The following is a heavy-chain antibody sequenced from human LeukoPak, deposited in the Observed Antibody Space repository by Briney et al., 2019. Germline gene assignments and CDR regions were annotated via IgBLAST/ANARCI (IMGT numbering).Heavy chain of an antibody. J-gene: IGHJ4*02. CDR3: AREGRQGGEDY. D-gene: IGHD1-26*01. V-gene: IGHV4-59*01. CDR1: GGSISSYY. CDR2: IYYSGST. Sequence: RTSETLSLTCTVSGGSISSYYWSWTRQPPGKGLEWIGYIYYSGSTNYNPSLKSRVTISVDTSKNQFSLKLSSVTAADTAVYYCAREGRQGGEDYWGQGTLVTVSS.